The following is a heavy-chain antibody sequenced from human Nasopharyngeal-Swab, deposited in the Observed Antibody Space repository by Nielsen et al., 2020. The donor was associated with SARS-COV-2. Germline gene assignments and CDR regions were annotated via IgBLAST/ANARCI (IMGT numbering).Heavy chain of an antibody. CDR2: IKQDGSEK. J-gene: IGHJ3*02. V-gene: IGHV3-7*01. CDR1: GFTFSSYW. Sequence: GESLKISCAASGFTFSSYWMSWVRQAPGKGLEWVANIKQDGSEKYYVDSVKGRFTISRDNAKNSLYLQMNSLRAEDTAVYYCASSVFGGDAFDIWGQGTMVTVSS. D-gene: IGHD3-10*01. CDR3: ASSVFGGDAFDI.